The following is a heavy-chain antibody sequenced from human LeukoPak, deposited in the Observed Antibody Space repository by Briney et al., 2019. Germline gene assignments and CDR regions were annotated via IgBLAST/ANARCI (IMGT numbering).Heavy chain of an antibody. Sequence: SETLSLTCTVSGGSISSTTYYWGWLRQPPGQGLEGIGNIYYSGSTNYNPSLKSRVTISVDTSKHHFSQKLSSVTAADTAVYYRARRRGGDYGMYYYYYMDVWGKGPTVTVSS. CDR1: GGSISSTTYY. J-gene: IGHJ6*03. CDR3: ARRRGGDYGMYYYYYMDV. D-gene: IGHD4-17*01. V-gene: IGHV4-61*03. CDR2: IYYSGST.